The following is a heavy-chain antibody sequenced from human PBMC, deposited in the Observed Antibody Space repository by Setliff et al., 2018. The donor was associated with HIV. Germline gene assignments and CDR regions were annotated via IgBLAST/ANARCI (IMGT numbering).Heavy chain of an antibody. Sequence: LGESLKISCKGSGYSFTSYWIGWVRQMPGKGLEWMGIIYPGDSDTRYSPSFEGHVTISADTSRYTAYLQWSALKASDTAMYYCARHTIDISLLVVQDPGPFDVWGRGTMVTVSS. J-gene: IGHJ3*01. CDR3: ARHTIDISLLVVQDPGPFDV. V-gene: IGHV5-51*01. D-gene: IGHD3-10*01. CDR2: IYPGDSDT. CDR1: GYSFTSYW.